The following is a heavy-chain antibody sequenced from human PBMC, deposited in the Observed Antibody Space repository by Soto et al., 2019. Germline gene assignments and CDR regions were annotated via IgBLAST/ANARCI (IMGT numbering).Heavy chain of an antibody. CDR2: ISYDGSNK. V-gene: IGHV3-30-3*01. Sequence: PGGSLRLSCAASGFTFSSYAMHWVRQAPGKGLEWVAVISYDGSNKYYADSVKGRFTISRDNSKNTLYLQMNSLRAEDTAVYYCARVGGEVATNYYYYYGMDVWGQGTTVTVSS. CDR1: GFTFSSYA. J-gene: IGHJ6*02. CDR3: ARVGGEVATNYYYYYGMDV. D-gene: IGHD5-12*01.